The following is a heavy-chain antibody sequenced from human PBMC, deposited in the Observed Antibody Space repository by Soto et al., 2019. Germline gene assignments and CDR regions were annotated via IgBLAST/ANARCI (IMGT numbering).Heavy chain of an antibody. CDR1: GGSISSGGYY. CDR2: IYYSGST. Sequence: SETLSLTCTVSGGSISSGGYYWSWIRQHPGKGLEWIGYIYYSGSTYYNPSLKSRVTISVDTSKNQFSLKLSSVTAADTAVYYCARDSGTDSNYPYLDYWGQGTLVTVSS. J-gene: IGHJ4*02. D-gene: IGHD4-4*01. CDR3: ARDSGTDSNYPYLDY. V-gene: IGHV4-31*03.